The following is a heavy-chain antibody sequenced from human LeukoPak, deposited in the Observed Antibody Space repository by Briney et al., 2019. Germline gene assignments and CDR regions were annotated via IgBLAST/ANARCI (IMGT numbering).Heavy chain of an antibody. J-gene: IGHJ4*02. Sequence: ASVKVSCKASGYTFTGYYMHWVRQAPGQGLEWMGWINPNSGGTNYAQKFQGRVTMTRGTSISTACMELSRLRSDDTAVYYCARVPALVGALDYWGQGTLVTVSS. V-gene: IGHV1-2*02. CDR1: GYTFTGYY. CDR2: INPNSGGT. CDR3: ARVPALVGALDY. D-gene: IGHD1-26*01.